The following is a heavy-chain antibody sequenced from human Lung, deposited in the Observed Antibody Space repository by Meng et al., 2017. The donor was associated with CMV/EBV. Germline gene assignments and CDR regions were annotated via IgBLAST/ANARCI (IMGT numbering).Heavy chain of an antibody. J-gene: IGHJ4*02. CDR3: ASDAGGRNYFDY. CDR1: GGSIGSGGYY. D-gene: IGHD2-15*01. CDR2: IYYSGST. V-gene: IGHV4-31*02. Sequence: TVSGGSIGSGGYYWSWIRQHPGKGLEWIGYIYYSGSTYYNPSLKTRVTISLDTSKNHFSLKLSSVTAADTAVYYCASDAGGRNYFDYWGQGTLVTVSS.